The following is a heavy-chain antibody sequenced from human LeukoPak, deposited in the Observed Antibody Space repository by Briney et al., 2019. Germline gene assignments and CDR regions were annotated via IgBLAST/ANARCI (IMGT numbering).Heavy chain of an antibody. CDR1: GGSISSSSYY. Sequence: PSETLSLTCTVSGGSISSSSYYWGWIRQPPGKGLEWIGGIYYSGSTYYNPSLKSRVTISVDTSKNQFSLKLSSVTAADTAVYYCARLAGGTMIVVVTYFDYWGQGTLVTVPS. V-gene: IGHV4-39*01. CDR2: IYYSGST. J-gene: IGHJ4*02. D-gene: IGHD3-22*01. CDR3: ARLAGGTMIVVVTYFDY.